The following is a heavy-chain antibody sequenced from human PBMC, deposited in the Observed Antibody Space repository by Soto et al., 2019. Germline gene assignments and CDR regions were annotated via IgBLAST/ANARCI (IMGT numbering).Heavy chain of an antibody. CDR2: IYHSGST. CDR3: ARGVGDDPFDI. J-gene: IGHJ3*02. CDR1: SGSISSSNW. Sequence: QVQLQESGPGLVKPSGTLSLTCAVSSGSISSSNWWSWVRQPPGKGLEWIGEIYHSGSTNYNPSRKRRVTVSVDKSKNQCSLKLRSVTAADTDVYYGARGVGDDPFDIWGQGTKVTVSS. V-gene: IGHV4-4*02. D-gene: IGHD3-16*01.